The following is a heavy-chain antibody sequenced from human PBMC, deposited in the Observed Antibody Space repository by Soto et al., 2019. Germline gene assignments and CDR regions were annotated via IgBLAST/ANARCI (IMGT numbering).Heavy chain of an antibody. J-gene: IGHJ4*02. Sequence: QITLKESGPTLVKPTQTFTLTCTFYGFSLSTSGVGVGWIRQPPGKALEWLALIYWNVDTLYSPSLMSRLAITSDTSKNQVVLTRTHIDPVDTATDYCAHSRYYYDSSRYFPFYFWGQGTLVTVSS. CDR3: AHSRYYYDSSRYFPFYF. CDR2: IYWNVDT. CDR1: GFSLSTSGVG. D-gene: IGHD3-22*01. V-gene: IGHV2-5*01.